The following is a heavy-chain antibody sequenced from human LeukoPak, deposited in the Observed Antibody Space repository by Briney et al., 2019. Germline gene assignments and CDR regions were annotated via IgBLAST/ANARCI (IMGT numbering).Heavy chain of an antibody. CDR3: ARHGVQLSVDAFDI. CDR1: GGSISSYY. Sequence: PSETLSLTCTVSGGSISSYYWSWIRQPPGKGLEWIGYIYTSGSTNYNPSLKSRVTISVDTSKNQFSLKLSSVTAADTAVHYCARHGVQLSVDAFDIWGQGTMVTVSS. D-gene: IGHD3-16*02. CDR2: IYTSGST. V-gene: IGHV4-4*09. J-gene: IGHJ3*02.